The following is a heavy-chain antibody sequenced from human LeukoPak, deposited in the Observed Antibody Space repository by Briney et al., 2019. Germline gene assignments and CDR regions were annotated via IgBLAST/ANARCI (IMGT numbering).Heavy chain of an antibody. V-gene: IGHV3-7*03. Sequence: GGSLRLSCAVSGFTFSSYWMSWVRQAPGKGLEWVANIKQDGSEKYYVDSVKGRFTISRDNAKNSLYLQMNSLRAEDTAVYYCARGPRSYDYGDYYYFDYWGQGTLVTVSS. J-gene: IGHJ4*02. CDR2: IKQDGSEK. CDR3: ARGPRSYDYGDYYYFDY. CDR1: GFTFSSYW. D-gene: IGHD4-17*01.